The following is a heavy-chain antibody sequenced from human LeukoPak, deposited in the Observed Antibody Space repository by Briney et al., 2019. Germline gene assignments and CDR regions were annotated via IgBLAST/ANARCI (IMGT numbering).Heavy chain of an antibody. Sequence: SSETLSLTCTVSGDSINNYYWSWIRQPPGKGLEWIGYVSYSGTPDYNPSLKSRVTISVDTSKNQFSLKLSSVTAADTAVYYCAREGGSVIDYWGQGTLVTVSS. CDR1: GDSINNYY. D-gene: IGHD2-15*01. J-gene: IGHJ4*02. CDR2: VSYSGTP. V-gene: IGHV4-59*01. CDR3: AREGGSVIDY.